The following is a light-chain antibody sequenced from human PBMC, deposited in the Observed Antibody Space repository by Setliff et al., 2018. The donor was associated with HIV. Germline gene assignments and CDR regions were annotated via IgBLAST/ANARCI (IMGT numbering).Light chain of an antibody. CDR1: TSDIGAFNF. Sequence: QSVLTQPASVSGPPGQSITISCTGTTSDIGAFNFVSWYQQRPGKAPKLIIYEVNYRPSGVSTRFSGSKSGNTASLTISGLQTEDEADYYCMSYLSTNIYVFGTGTKVTVL. CDR2: EVN. J-gene: IGLJ1*01. V-gene: IGLV2-14*01. CDR3: MSYLSTNIYV.